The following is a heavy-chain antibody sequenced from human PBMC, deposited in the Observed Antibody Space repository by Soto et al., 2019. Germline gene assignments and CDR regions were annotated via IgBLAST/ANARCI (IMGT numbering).Heavy chain of an antibody. Sequence: QVQLQESGPGLVKPSQTLSLTCTVSGGSISSGGYYWSWIRQHPGKGLEWIGYIYYSGSTYYNPSLKSRVTISVDTSKNQFSLKLSSVTAADTAVYYCARDLEVYGDYAGHAEPRYYFDYWGQGTLVTVSS. V-gene: IGHV4-31*03. D-gene: IGHD4-17*01. CDR3: ARDLEVYGDYAGHAEPRYYFDY. CDR2: IYYSGST. J-gene: IGHJ4*02. CDR1: GGSISSGGYY.